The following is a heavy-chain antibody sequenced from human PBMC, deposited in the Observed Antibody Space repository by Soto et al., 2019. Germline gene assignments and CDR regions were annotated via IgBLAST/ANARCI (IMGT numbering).Heavy chain of an antibody. Sequence: QITLKESGPTLVKPTQTLTLTCTFSGFSLSTNGVGVGWIRQPPGKALEWLALIYWDDDKRYSPSLKSRRTITKVDAKTQVVFTMTNMDPVDTATYYCAHSIARHSLLYRYASWFDPWGKGTLVTVSS. CDR3: AHSIARHSLLYRYASWFDP. CDR2: IYWDDDK. J-gene: IGHJ5*02. CDR1: GFSLSTNGVG. V-gene: IGHV2-5*02. D-gene: IGHD2-2*02.